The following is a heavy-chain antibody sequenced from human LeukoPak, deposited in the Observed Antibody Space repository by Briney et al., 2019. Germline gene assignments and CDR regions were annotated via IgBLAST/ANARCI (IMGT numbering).Heavy chain of an antibody. D-gene: IGHD3-3*01. Sequence: GGSLRLSCAASGFTFSSYWMNWARQAPGKGLEWVASIKNDGSERYYVDSVRGRYTISRDNTKNSLFLQMSSLRAEDTAVYYCATDRGWRTSGYYLYYFEYWGQGTLVTFSS. J-gene: IGHJ4*02. CDR2: IKNDGSER. CDR1: GFTFSSYW. CDR3: ATDRGWRTSGYYLYYFEY. V-gene: IGHV3-7*01.